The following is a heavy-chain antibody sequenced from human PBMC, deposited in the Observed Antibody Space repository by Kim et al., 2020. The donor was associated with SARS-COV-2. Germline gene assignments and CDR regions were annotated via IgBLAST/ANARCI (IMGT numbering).Heavy chain of an antibody. CDR2: INHSGST. V-gene: IGHV4-34*01. Sequence: SETLSLTCAVYGGSFSGYYWSWIRQPPGKGLEWIGEINHSGSTNYNPSLKSRVTISVDTSKNQFSLKLSSVTAADTAVYYCAREGEYYDILTGYFSLTEFDYWGQGTLVTVSS. D-gene: IGHD3-9*01. CDR1: GGSFSGYY. J-gene: IGHJ4*02. CDR3: AREGEYYDILTGYFSLTEFDY.